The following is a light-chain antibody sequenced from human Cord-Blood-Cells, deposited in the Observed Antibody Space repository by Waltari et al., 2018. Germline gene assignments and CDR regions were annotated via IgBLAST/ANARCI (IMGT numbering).Light chain of an antibody. Sequence: DIQMTQSPSTLSASVGDRVTITCRASQSISSWLAWYQQKPGKAPKLLIYDACSLEMGVPSRFSGSGSVTEFTLTISSLQPDDFATYYCQQYKSYSPWTFGQGTKVEIK. CDR3: QQYKSYSPWT. J-gene: IGKJ1*01. V-gene: IGKV1-5*01. CDR1: QSISSW. CDR2: DAC.